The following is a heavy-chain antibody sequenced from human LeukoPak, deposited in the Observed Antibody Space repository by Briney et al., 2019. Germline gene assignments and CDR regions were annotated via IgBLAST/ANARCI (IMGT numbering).Heavy chain of an antibody. D-gene: IGHD3-10*01. CDR2: INPHRGET. Sequence: GASVKVSCETSGYTFTAYLLHWVRQAPGQGLEWMGRINPHRGETDYAQNFQDRVTMTRDTSINTAYMDLNRLRPDDTAVYYCVRSPTSGTYYNRPYYFDSWGQGTLLTVSS. CDR3: VRSPTSGTYYNRPYYFDS. V-gene: IGHV1-2*02. J-gene: IGHJ4*02. CDR1: GYTFTAYL.